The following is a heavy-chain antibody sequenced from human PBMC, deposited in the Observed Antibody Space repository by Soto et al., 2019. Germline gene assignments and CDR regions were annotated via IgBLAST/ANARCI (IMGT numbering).Heavy chain of an antibody. D-gene: IGHD3-9*01. CDR2: IYPGDSDT. CDR3: ARLSYDILTGYTYYYGMDV. V-gene: IGHV5-51*01. J-gene: IGHJ6*02. CDR1: GYSFTSYW. Sequence: AVESLKISCKGSGYSFTSYWIGWVRQMPGKGLEWMGIIYPGDSDTRYSPSFQGQVTISADKSISTAYLQWSSLKASDTAMYYCARLSYDILTGYTYYYGMDVWGQGTTVTVSS.